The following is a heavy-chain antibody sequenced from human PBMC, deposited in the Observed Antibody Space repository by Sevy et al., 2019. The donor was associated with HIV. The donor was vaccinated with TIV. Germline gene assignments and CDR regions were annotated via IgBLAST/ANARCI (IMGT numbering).Heavy chain of an antibody. CDR1: GFTLSTYS. CDR3: VRDGGCSSTSCLLYFDY. D-gene: IGHD2-2*01. V-gene: IGHV3-21*01. Sequence: GGSLRLSCAASGFTLSTYSMNWVRQAPGKGLEWVSCSSSSSSYIYYADSVKGRFTISRDNAKNSLYLQMNSLRAEDTAVYYCVRDGGCSSTSCLLYFDYWGQGTLVTVSS. CDR2: SSSSSSYI. J-gene: IGHJ4*02.